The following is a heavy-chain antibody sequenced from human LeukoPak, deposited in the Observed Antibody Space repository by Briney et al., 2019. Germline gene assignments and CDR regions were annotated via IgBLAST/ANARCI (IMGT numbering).Heavy chain of an antibody. CDR3: AKASWRWLQYYFDY. D-gene: IGHD5-24*01. CDR1: GFTFSSYG. CDR2: ISGSGGST. V-gene: IGHV3-23*01. Sequence: GGSLRLSCAASGFTFSSYGMSWVHQAPGKGLEWVSAISGSGGSTYYADSVKGRFTISRDNSKNTLYLHMNSLRAEDTAVYYCAKASWRWLQYYFDYWGQGTLVTVSS. J-gene: IGHJ4*02.